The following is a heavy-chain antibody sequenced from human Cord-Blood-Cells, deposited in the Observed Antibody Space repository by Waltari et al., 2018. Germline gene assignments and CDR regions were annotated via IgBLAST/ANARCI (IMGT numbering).Heavy chain of an antibody. J-gene: IGHJ3*02. CDR2: IDHSGST. CDR3: ATPGYGDAFDI. CDR1: GYSISSGYY. Sequence: QVQLQESGPGLVKPSETLSLTCAVSGYSISSGYYWGWIRQPPGKGLEWIGSIDHSGSTYYNPSLKSRVTISVDTSKNQFSLKLSSVTAADTAVYYCATPGYGDAFDIWGQGTMVTVSS. V-gene: IGHV4-38-2*01. D-gene: IGHD5-18*01.